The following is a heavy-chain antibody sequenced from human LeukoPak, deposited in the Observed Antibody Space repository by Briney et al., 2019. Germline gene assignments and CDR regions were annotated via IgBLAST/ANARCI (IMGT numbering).Heavy chain of an antibody. D-gene: IGHD6-6*01. CDR1: GSTFSNFW. Sequence: PGGSLRLSCADSGSTFSNFWMTWVRQAPGKGLEWVANIKEDGSEKYYVDPVKGRFTISRDNAKNSLYLQMNSLRADDTAVYYCARSGAARYLDSWGQGTLLTVSS. CDR2: IKEDGSEK. V-gene: IGHV3-7*01. J-gene: IGHJ4*02. CDR3: ARSGAARYLDS.